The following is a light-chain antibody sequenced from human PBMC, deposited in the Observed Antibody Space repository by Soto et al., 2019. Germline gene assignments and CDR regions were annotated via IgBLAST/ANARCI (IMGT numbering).Light chain of an antibody. Sequence: SYELTQPPSVSVSPGLTANITCSGDRLGDKYVCWYQQKPGQSPVLVMYQDSKRPSGIPERFTGSNSGNTGTLTISGTQAMDEGDYYCQAWDNSAAVFGGGTKLTVL. J-gene: IGLJ2*01. CDR1: RLGDKY. CDR2: QDS. CDR3: QAWDNSAAV. V-gene: IGLV3-1*01.